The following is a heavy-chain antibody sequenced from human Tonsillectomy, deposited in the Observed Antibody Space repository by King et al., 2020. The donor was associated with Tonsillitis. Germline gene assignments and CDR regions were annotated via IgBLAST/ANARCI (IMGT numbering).Heavy chain of an antibody. Sequence: VQLVESGGGLVQPGGSLRLSCAASGFTFSSYAMSWVRQAPGKGLEWVSAISGSGGSTYYADSVKGRFTISRDNSKNTLYLQMNSLRAEDTAVYYCAKDWEPLPPTPPRHDYWGQGTLVTVSS. CDR1: GFTFSSYA. V-gene: IGHV3-23*04. J-gene: IGHJ4*02. D-gene: IGHD1-26*01. CDR2: ISGSGGST. CDR3: AKDWEPLPPTPPRHDY.